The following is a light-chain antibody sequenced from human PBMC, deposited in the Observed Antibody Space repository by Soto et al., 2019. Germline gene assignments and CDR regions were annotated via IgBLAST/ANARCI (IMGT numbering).Light chain of an antibody. CDR2: LGS. Sequence: DIVMTQSPLSLPVTPGEPASISCRSSQSLLHSNGYNYLDWYVQKPGQSPQLLIYLGSTRASGVPDRFSGSGSGTDFTLKISRVEAEDVGVYYCMQALQTLKWTFGQGTKVEIK. J-gene: IGKJ1*01. CDR1: QSLLHSNGYNY. CDR3: MQALQTLKWT. V-gene: IGKV2-28*01.